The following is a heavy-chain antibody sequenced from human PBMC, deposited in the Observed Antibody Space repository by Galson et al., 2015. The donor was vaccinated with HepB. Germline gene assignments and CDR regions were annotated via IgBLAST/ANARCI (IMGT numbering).Heavy chain of an antibody. CDR2: MNPNSGNT. V-gene: IGHV1-8*01. CDR1: GYTFTSYD. Sequence: SCKASGYTFTSYDINWVRQATGQGLEWMGWMNPNSGNTGYAQKFQGRVTMTRNTSISTAYMELSSLRSEDTAVYYCARALANWGSDWYFDLWGRGTLVTVSS. D-gene: IGHD7-27*01. J-gene: IGHJ2*01. CDR3: ARALANWGSDWYFDL.